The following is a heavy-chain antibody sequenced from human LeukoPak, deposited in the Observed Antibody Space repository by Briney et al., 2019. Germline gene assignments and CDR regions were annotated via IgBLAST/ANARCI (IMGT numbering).Heavy chain of an antibody. CDR1: GFAFSTFA. J-gene: IGHJ4*02. D-gene: IGHD3-10*01. CDR3: ARDRGDY. Sequence: GGSLRLSCSASGFAFSTFAMHWVRQAPGKGLEYVSVIRSNGENTDYADSVKGRFTISRDNAKNSLYLQMNSLRDDDTAVYYCARDRGDYWGQGTLVTVSS. V-gene: IGHV3-64*04. CDR2: IRSNGENT.